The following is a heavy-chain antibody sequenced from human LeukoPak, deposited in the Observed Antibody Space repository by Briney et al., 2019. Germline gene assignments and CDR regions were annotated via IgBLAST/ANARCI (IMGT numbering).Heavy chain of an antibody. CDR1: GGSIGFYY. CDR2: VYYNGSS. V-gene: IGHV4-59*01. CDR3: ARSIKRGLFDY. D-gene: IGHD3-10*01. J-gene: IGHJ4*02. Sequence: SETLSLTCTVSGGSIGFYYWNWIRHPPGKGLEWIGCVYYNGSSNYNPSLKSRVTISVDTSKIQFSLKLSSVTAADTAVYYCARSIKRGLFDYWGQGSLVTVSS.